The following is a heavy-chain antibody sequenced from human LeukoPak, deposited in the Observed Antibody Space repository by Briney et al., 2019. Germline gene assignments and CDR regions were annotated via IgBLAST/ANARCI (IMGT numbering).Heavy chain of an antibody. Sequence: GESLKISCKGSGYTFNGYWIGWVRQKPGKGVEWMGIIFPGESYTRYSPSFEGKVTISADRSNNTAYLQWRSLEASDTAIYYCARRIFGGGGYAFDIWGQGTVVTVSS. CDR2: IFPGESYT. J-gene: IGHJ3*02. V-gene: IGHV5-51*01. CDR1: GYTFNGYW. D-gene: IGHD3-16*01. CDR3: ARRIFGGGGYAFDI.